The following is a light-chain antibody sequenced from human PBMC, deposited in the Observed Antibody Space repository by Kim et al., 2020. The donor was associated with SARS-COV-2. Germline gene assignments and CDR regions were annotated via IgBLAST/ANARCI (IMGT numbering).Light chain of an antibody. CDR3: QAWDSSPWV. Sequence: SYELTQPPSVSVSPGQTASITCSGDKLGDEYACWYQQKPGQSPVVVIYQNNKRPSGIPERFSGSNSGNTATLTISGTQAMDEADYYCQAWDSSPWVFGGGTKLTVL. CDR1: KLGDEY. CDR2: QNN. V-gene: IGLV3-1*01. J-gene: IGLJ3*02.